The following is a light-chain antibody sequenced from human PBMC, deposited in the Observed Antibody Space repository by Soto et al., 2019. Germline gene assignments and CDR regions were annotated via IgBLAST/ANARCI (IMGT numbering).Light chain of an antibody. CDR2: GAS. CDR1: QSVSSSY. Sequence: EIALTQSPGTLSLSPGERATLSCRSSQSVSSSYLAWYQQKPGQAPSLLIYGASSRATGIPDRFSGSVSGTDFTLTISRLEPEDCAGYYGQQYGISLTFGGGTKVEIK. V-gene: IGKV3-20*01. CDR3: QQYGISLT. J-gene: IGKJ4*01.